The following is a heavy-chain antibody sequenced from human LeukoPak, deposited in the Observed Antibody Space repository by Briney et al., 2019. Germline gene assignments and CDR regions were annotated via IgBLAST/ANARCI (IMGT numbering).Heavy chain of an antibody. D-gene: IGHD1-26*01. CDR2: ISYGGSNK. Sequence: GGSLRLSCAASGFTFSSYGMYWVRQAPGKGLEWVAVISYGGSNKYYADSVKGRFTISRDNSKNTLYLQMNSLRAEDTAVYYCAKDILRATLDYWGQGTLVTVSS. V-gene: IGHV3-30*18. J-gene: IGHJ4*02. CDR3: AKDILRATLDY. CDR1: GFTFSSYG.